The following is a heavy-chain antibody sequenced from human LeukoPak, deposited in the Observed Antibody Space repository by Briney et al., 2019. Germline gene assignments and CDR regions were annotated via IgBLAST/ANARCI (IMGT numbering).Heavy chain of an antibody. CDR1: GGTFSSYA. CDR2: IIPIFGIA. CDR3: ARPHCSSTSCYPPSAYYYVMDV. J-gene: IGHJ6*02. V-gene: IGHV1-69*04. D-gene: IGHD2-2*01. Sequence: ASVKVSCKASGGTFSSYAISWVRQAPGQGLEWMGRIIPIFGIANYAQKFQGRVTITADKSTSTAYMELSSLRSEDTAVYYCARPHCSSTSCYPPSAYYYVMDVWGQGTTVTVSS.